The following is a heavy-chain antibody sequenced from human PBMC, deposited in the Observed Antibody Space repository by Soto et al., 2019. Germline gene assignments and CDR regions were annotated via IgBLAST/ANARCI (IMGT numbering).Heavy chain of an antibody. J-gene: IGHJ6*02. CDR1: GGTFSSYA. V-gene: IGHV1-69*13. CDR3: ASDYDSVRGSYTATTPSYYYGMDV. Sequence: SVKVSCKASGGTFSSYAISWVRQAPGQGLEWMGGIIPIFGTANYAQKFQGRVTITADESTSTAYMELSSLRSEDTAVYYCASDYDSVRGSYTATTPSYYYGMDVWGQGTTVTVSS. CDR2: IIPIFGTA. D-gene: IGHD3-16*01.